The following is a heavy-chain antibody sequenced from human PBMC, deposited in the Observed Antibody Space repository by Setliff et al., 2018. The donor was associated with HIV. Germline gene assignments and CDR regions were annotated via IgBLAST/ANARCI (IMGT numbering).Heavy chain of an antibody. V-gene: IGHV3-30*02. CDR1: GFTFSTYW. CDR3: ARSGGDCSGISCYSLWFDP. D-gene: IGHD2-15*01. Sequence: LRLSCAASGFTFSTYWMHWVRQAPGKGLEWVAFIRYDGSNKYYADSVKGRFTISRDNSKNTLYLQMNSLRAEDTAVYYCARSGGDCSGISCYSLWFDPWGHGTLVTVSS. CDR2: IRYDGSNK. J-gene: IGHJ5*02.